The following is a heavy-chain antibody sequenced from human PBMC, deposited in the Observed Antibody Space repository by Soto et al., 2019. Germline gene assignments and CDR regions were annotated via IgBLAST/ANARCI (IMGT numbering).Heavy chain of an antibody. V-gene: IGHV5-51*01. CDR2: IYPGDSDT. D-gene: IGHD3-16*01. CDR1: GYSFTSYW. Sequence: PGESLKISCKGSGYSFTSYWIGWVRQMPGKGLEWMGIIYPGDSDTRYSPSFQGQVTISADKSISTAYLQWSSLKASDTAMYYCARQEGAYYYYYGMDVWGQGTTVTVSS. CDR3: ARQEGAYYYYYGMDV. J-gene: IGHJ6*02.